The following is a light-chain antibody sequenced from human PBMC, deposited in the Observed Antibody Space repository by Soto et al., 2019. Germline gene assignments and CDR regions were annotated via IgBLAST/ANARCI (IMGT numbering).Light chain of an antibody. V-gene: IGLV2-14*01. Sequence: QSVLTQPASVSGSPGQSITISCTGTSSDVGGYNYVSWYQQHPGKAPKLMIYEVSNRPSGVSNRFSGSKSGNTASLTISGLHSEDEADYSCSSYTSSNSLVFGNGTKVTVL. CDR1: SSDVGGYNY. J-gene: IGLJ1*01. CDR2: EVS. CDR3: SSYTSSNSLV.